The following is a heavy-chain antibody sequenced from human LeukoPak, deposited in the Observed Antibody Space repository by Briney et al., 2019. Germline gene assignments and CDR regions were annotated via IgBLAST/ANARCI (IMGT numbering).Heavy chain of an antibody. CDR3: ASPNGARFLEWLKLVDY. D-gene: IGHD3-3*01. Sequence: PGRSLRLSCAASGFTFSSYAMHWVRQAPGKGLEWVAVISYDGSNKYYADSVKGRFTISRDNSKNTLYLQMNSLRAEDTAVYYCASPNGARFLEWLKLVDYWGQGTLVTVSS. J-gene: IGHJ4*02. CDR1: GFTFSSYA. V-gene: IGHV3-30-3*01. CDR2: ISYDGSNK.